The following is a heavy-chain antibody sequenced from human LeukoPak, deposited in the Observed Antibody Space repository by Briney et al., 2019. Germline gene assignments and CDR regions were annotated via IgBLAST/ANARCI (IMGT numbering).Heavy chain of an antibody. CDR2: IIPIFGTA. CDR3: ARVGLELYTDYYYGMDV. Sequence: GASVKVSCKDSGGTFSGYAISWGRQSPGQGLEWMVGIIPIFGTANYAQKFQGRVTITADESTSTAYMELSSLRSEDTAVYYCARVGLELYTDYYYGMDVWGQGTTVTVSS. V-gene: IGHV1-69*13. CDR1: GGTFSGYA. D-gene: IGHD1-26*01. J-gene: IGHJ6*02.